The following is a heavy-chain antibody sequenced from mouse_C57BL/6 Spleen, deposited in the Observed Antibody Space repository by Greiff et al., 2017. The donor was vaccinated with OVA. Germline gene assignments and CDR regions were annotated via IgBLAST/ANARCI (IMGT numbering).Heavy chain of an antibody. CDR2: IYPSDSET. CDR3: ARSGYYGSSWYFDV. CDR1: GYTFTSYW. V-gene: IGHV1-61*01. J-gene: IGHJ1*03. Sequence: QVQLQQPGAELVRPGSSVKLSCKASGYTFTSYWMDWVKQRPGQGLEWIGNIYPSDSETHYNQKFKDKATLTVDQSSSTAYMQLSSLTSEDSAVYYCARSGYYGSSWYFDVWGTGTTVTVSS. D-gene: IGHD1-1*01.